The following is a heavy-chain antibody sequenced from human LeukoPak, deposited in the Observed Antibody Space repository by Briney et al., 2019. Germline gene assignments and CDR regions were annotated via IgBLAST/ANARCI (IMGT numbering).Heavy chain of an antibody. V-gene: IGHV3-20*04. J-gene: IGHJ3*02. CDR1: GFTFDDYG. CDR3: ARTVEMATIASDAFDI. D-gene: IGHD5-24*01. CDR2: INWNGGST. Sequence: GGSLRLSCAASGFTFDDYGMSWVRQAPGKGLVWVSGINWNGGSTGYADSVKGRFTISRDNAKNSLYLQMNSLRAEDTALYYCARTVEMATIASDAFDIWGQGTMVTVSS.